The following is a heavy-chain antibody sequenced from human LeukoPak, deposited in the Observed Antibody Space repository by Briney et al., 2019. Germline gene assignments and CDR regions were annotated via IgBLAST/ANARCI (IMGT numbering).Heavy chain of an antibody. Sequence: ASVKVSCKTSGYTFTSYYMHWVRQAPGQGLEWMGIINPSGGDTSYAQKFQGRLTMTRDTSTNTVYMELTSLRSEDTAVYYCAREVMDNLRFDYWGQGTLVTVSS. D-gene: IGHD1-14*01. V-gene: IGHV1-46*01. CDR2: INPSGGDT. CDR3: AREVMDNLRFDY. CDR1: GYTFTSYY. J-gene: IGHJ4*02.